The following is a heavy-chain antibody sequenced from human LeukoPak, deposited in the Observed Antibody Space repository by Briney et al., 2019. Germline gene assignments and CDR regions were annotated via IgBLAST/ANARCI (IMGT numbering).Heavy chain of an antibody. Sequence: GGSLRLSCAASGFSVTSNYMSWVRQAPGKGLEWVSVIYTGGNTYYADSVKGRFTISRDNSKNTLYLQMNSLRAEDTAVYYCANVDTAIFRWGQGTLVTVSS. J-gene: IGHJ4*02. CDR2: IYTGGNT. CDR3: ANVDTAIFR. D-gene: IGHD5-18*01. CDR1: GFSVTSNY. V-gene: IGHV3-53*01.